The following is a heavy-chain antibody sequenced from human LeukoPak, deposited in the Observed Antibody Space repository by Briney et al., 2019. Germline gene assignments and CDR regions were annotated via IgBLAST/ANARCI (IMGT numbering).Heavy chain of an antibody. D-gene: IGHD1-1*01. CDR3: ARDSNDGFDP. CDR1: GGSISRYY. Sequence: SETLSLTCTVSGGSISRYYWSWIRQPPGKGLEWIGYIYYTGSTNYNPSLESRVTISLDTSNNQFSLKLSSVTAADTAVYYCARDSNDGFDPWGQGTLVTVSS. CDR2: IYYTGST. J-gene: IGHJ5*02. V-gene: IGHV4-59*12.